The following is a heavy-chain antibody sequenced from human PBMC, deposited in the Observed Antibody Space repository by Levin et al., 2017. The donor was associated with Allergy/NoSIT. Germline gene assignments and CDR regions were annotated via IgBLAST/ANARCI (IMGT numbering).Heavy chain of an antibody. Sequence: ASVKVSCKASGYTFTSYGISWVRQAPGQGLEWMGWISAYNGNTNYAQKLQGRVTMTTDTSTSTAYMELRSLRSDDTAVYYCARDFWTMVRDSYGMDVWGQGTTVTVSS. CDR2: ISAYNGNT. CDR3: ARDFWTMVRDSYGMDV. CDR1: GYTFTSYG. J-gene: IGHJ6*02. V-gene: IGHV1-18*01. D-gene: IGHD3-10*01.